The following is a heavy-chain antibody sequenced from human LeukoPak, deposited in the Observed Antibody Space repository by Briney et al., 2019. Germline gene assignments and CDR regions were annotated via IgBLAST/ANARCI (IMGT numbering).Heavy chain of an antibody. D-gene: IGHD6-13*01. V-gene: IGHV1-18*01. J-gene: IGHJ2*01. CDR3: ARGYTATGNWYFDV. Sequence: ASVKVSCKASGYTFTNYGITWVRQAPGQGLEWMGWISAYNGNTNYAQNLQGGVTMTTDTSTRTAYMELRSLGSDDTALYYCARGYTATGNWYFDVWGRGTLVSVSS. CDR2: ISAYNGNT. CDR1: GYTFTNYG.